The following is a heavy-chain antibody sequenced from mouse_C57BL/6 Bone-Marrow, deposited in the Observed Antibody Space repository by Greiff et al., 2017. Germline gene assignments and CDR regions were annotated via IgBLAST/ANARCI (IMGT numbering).Heavy chain of an antibody. CDR3: ARRGYYAMDY. CDR2: IDPSDSYT. V-gene: IGHV1-69*01. Sequence: VQLQQPGAELVMPGASVKLSCKASGYTFTSYWMHWVKQRPGPGLEWIGEIDPSDSYTNYNQKFKGKSTLTVDKSSSTAYMQLSSLTSEDSAVYYCARRGYYAMDYWGQGTSVTVSS. CDR1: GYTFTSYW. J-gene: IGHJ4*01.